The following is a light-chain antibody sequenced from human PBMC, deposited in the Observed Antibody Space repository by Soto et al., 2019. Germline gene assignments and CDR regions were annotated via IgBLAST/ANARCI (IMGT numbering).Light chain of an antibody. J-gene: IGLJ1*01. CDR1: SSDVGAHNL. CDR2: AVS. Sequence: QSVLTQPASVSGSPGQSITISCSGTSSDVGAHNLVSWYQQHPGRPPKLMIYAVSNRPSGVSNRFSGSKSGNTASLTISGLQAEHEADYYCCSLTNRESQIFASGTNVT. V-gene: IGLV2-14*01. CDR3: CSLTNRESQI.